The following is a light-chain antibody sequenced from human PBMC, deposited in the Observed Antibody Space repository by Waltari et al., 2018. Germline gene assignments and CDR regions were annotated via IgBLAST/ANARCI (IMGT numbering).Light chain of an antibody. CDR1: QPISNW. Sequence: DIQMTQSPSTLSASVGDRVTITCRASQPISNWLAWCQQKPGKAPKLLIYKASGLESGVPSRFSGSGSGTDFTLTISSLKPEDVGTYYCLQYNSYSWTFGHGTKVEI. CDR3: LQYNSYSWT. J-gene: IGKJ1*01. CDR2: KAS. V-gene: IGKV1-5*03.